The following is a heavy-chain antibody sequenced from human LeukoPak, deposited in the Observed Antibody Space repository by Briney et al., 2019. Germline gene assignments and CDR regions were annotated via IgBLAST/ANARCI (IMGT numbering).Heavy chain of an antibody. CDR1: GGTFSRYT. J-gene: IGHJ5*02. Sequence: SVKVSCKASGGTFSRYTISWVRQAPGQGLEWMGRIIPILGIANYAQKFQGRVTITADKSTSTAYMELSSLRSEDTAVYYCARTYYYGSGSQKWFDPWGQGTLVTVSS. D-gene: IGHD3-10*01. CDR2: IIPILGIA. V-gene: IGHV1-69*02. CDR3: ARTYYYGSGSQKWFDP.